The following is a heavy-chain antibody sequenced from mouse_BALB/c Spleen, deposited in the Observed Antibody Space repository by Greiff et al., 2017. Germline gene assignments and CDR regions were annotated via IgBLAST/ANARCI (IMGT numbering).Heavy chain of an antibody. D-gene: IGHD2-4*01. Sequence: VQLKESGAELVKPGASVKLSCTASGFNIKDTYMHWVKQRPEQGLEWIGRIDPANGNTKYDPKFQGKATITADTSSNTAYLQLSSLTSEDTAVYYCARLYYDYDGFAYWGQGTLVTVSA. J-gene: IGHJ3*01. CDR1: GFNIKDTY. CDR2: IDPANGNT. CDR3: ARLYYDYDGFAY. V-gene: IGHV14-3*02.